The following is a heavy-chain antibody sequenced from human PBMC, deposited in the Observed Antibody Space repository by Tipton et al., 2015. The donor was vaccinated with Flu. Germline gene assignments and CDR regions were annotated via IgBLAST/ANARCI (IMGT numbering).Heavy chain of an antibody. CDR1: GGSITSYY. V-gene: IGHV4-59*01. J-gene: IGHJ5*02. Sequence: TLSLTCTVSGGSITSYYWSWIRQPPGKGLEWIGYIYYTGSTNYNPSLKSRDTISVDTSKNQLSLKLSSVTAADTAAYYCARAGGTAVTTWNWFDPWGQGTLVTFS. CDR3: ARAGGTAVTTWNWFDP. D-gene: IGHD4-17*01. CDR2: IYYTGST.